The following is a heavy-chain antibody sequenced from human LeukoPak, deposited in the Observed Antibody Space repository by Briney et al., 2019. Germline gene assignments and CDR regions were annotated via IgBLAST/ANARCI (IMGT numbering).Heavy chain of an antibody. J-gene: IGHJ4*02. CDR3: AKDHSSSWYTN. V-gene: IGHV3-23*01. Sequence: GALRLSCAASGFTFSSYAMSWVRQAPGKGLEWVSAISGSGGSTYYADSVKGRFTISRDNSKNTLYLQMNSLRAEDTAVYYCAKDHSSSWYTNWGQGTLVTVSS. CDR1: GFTFSSYA. D-gene: IGHD6-13*01. CDR2: ISGSGGST.